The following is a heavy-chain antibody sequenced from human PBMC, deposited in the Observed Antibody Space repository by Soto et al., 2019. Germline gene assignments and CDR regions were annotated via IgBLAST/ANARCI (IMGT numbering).Heavy chain of an antibody. CDR3: TRRLDRVRGVLTYYYGMDV. V-gene: IGHV3-49*04. CDR1: GFTFGGYA. D-gene: IGHD3-10*01. J-gene: IGHJ6*02. Sequence: GGSLRLSCTASGFTFGGYAWSWVRQAPGKGLEWVGFITSKAYGGTTEYAASAKGRFTITRDDTKSIAYLQMNSLKTEDTAVYYCTRRLDRVRGVLTYYYGMDVWGQGTTVTVSS. CDR2: ITSKAYGGTT.